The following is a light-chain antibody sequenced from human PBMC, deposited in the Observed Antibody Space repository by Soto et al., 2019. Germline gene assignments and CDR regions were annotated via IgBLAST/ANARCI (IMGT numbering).Light chain of an antibody. Sequence: QSALTQPPSVSGSPGQSVTISCTGASSDVGSYNRVSWYQQFPATAPKLLIYEVSNRPSGVPDRFSGSKSGNTASLTISGLQAEDEADYYCSSYTSSSTYVFGTGTKLTGL. V-gene: IGLV2-18*02. J-gene: IGLJ1*01. CDR1: SSDVGSYNR. CDR2: EVS. CDR3: SSYTSSSTYV.